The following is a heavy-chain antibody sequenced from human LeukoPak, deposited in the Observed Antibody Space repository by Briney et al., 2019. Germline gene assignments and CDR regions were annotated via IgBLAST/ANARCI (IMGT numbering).Heavy chain of an antibody. CDR1: GFTFNNYG. D-gene: IGHD5-18*01. V-gene: IGHV3-30*02. CDR3: AKDGRSMVTLYYYYYMDV. Sequence: GGSLRLSCAASGFTFNNYGMHWVRQAPGKGLEWVAFIRYNGNNQYYADSVKGRFTISRDNSKNTLYLQMNSLKGDDTAVYYCAKDGRSMVTLYYYYYMDVWGKGTTVTISS. J-gene: IGHJ6*03. CDR2: IRYNGNNQ.